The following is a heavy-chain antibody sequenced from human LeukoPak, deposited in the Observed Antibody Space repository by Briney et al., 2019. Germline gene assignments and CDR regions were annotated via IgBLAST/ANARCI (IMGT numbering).Heavy chain of an antibody. CDR2: ISSSGSTI. CDR3: ARGGITIFGVVSYMDV. J-gene: IGHJ6*03. D-gene: IGHD3-3*01. V-gene: IGHV3-48*03. CDR1: GFTFSSYE. Sequence: GGSLRLSCAASGFTFSSYEMNWVRQAPGKGLEWVSYISSSGSTIYYADSVRGRFTISRDNANNSLSLQMNSLRAEGTALYYCARGGITIFGVVSYMDVWGKGTTVTVSS.